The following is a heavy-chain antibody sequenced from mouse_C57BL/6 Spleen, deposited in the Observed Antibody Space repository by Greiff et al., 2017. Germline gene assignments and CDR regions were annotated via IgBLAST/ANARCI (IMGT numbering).Heavy chain of an antibody. J-gene: IGHJ3*01. Sequence: EVQRVESGGGLVKPGGSLKLSCAASGFTFSSYAMSWVRQTPEKRLEWVATISDGGSYTYYPDNVKGRFTISRDNAKNNLYLQMSHLKSEDTAMYYCARDMVPFAYWGQGTLVTVSA. CDR3: ARDMVPFAY. CDR1: GFTFSSYA. D-gene: IGHD1-1*02. CDR2: ISDGGSYT. V-gene: IGHV5-4*01.